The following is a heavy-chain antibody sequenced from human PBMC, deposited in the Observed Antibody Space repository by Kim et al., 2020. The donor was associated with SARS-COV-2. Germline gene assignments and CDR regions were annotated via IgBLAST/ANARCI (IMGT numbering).Heavy chain of an antibody. CDR2: ISSSSSYI. Sequence: GGSLRLSCAASGFTFSSYSMNWVRQAPGKGLEWVSSISSSSSYIYYADSVKGRFTISRDNAKNSLYLQMNSLRAEDTAVYYCARVLAFFGLTALDYWGQGTLVTVSS. V-gene: IGHV3-21*01. J-gene: IGHJ4*02. CDR1: GFTFSSYS. D-gene: IGHD3-3*01. CDR3: ARVLAFFGLTALDY.